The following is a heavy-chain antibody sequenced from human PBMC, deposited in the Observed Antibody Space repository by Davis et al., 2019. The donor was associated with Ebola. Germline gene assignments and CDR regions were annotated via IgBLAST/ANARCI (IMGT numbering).Heavy chain of an antibody. Sequence: GGSLRLSCAASGFTFSDYYMSWIRQAPGKGLEWVSYISSSGSTIYYADSVKGRFTISRDNAKNELYRQMNSLRAEDTAVYYCARGPRIAAAEDGMDVWGKGTTVTVSS. CDR2: ISSSGSTI. CDR3: ARGPRIAAAEDGMDV. J-gene: IGHJ6*04. D-gene: IGHD6-13*01. V-gene: IGHV3-11*01. CDR1: GFTFSDYY.